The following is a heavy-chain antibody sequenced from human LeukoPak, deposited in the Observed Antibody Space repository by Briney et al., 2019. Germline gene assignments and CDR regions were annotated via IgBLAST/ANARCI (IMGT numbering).Heavy chain of an antibody. CDR2: IDMSGTTI. J-gene: IGHJ4*02. Sequence: GGSLRHSCAASGFTFSDYYMGWVRQAPGKGLEWVSYIDMSGTTIYYADSVKGRFTISRDNAKNSLFLQMNSLRAEDTAVYYCAKDILAAGLFFDYWGQGALVTVSS. D-gene: IGHD6-13*01. CDR3: AKDILAAGLFFDY. CDR1: GFTFSDYY. V-gene: IGHV3-11*01.